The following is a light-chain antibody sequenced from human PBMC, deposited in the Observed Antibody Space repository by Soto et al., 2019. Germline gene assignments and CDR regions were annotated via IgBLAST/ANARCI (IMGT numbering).Light chain of an antibody. V-gene: IGLV2-14*01. CDR2: EVT. J-gene: IGLJ2*01. Sequence: QSALTQPASVSGPPGQSITIPCIGTRSDVGGYNYVSWYQQHPGKAPKLLIYEVTNRPSGVSNRFSGSKSGNTASLTTSGLQAEDETDYYCTSYTSRSTVIFGGGTKGTVL. CDR3: TSYTSRSTVI. CDR1: RSDVGGYNY.